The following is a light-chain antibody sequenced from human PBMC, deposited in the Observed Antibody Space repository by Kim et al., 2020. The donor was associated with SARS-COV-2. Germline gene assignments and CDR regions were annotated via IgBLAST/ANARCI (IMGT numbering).Light chain of an antibody. CDR1: NANFGRNI. CDR2: DNY. J-gene: IGLJ1*01. CDR3: AAWDDGLSAYV. Sequence: GQWVNMSYLGGNANFGRNIVNWYQHLPGTAPKLLIHDNYQRPSGVPDRFSASKSGTSASLAISGLQSADEADYYCAAWDDGLSAYVFGGGTKVTVL. V-gene: IGLV1-44*01.